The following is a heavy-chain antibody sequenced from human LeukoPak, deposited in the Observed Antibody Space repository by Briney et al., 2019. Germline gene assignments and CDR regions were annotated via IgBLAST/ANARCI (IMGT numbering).Heavy chain of an antibody. Sequence: GASVKVSCKVSGYTLTELSMHWVRQAPGKGLEWMGGFDPEDGETIYAQKFQGRVTMTEDTSTDTAYMELSSLRSEDTAVYYCAKDILGYCSSTSCPPGNFDYWGQGTLVTVSS. CDR1: GYTLTELS. CDR3: AKDILGYCSSTSCPPGNFDY. CDR2: FDPEDGET. D-gene: IGHD2-2*01. J-gene: IGHJ4*02. V-gene: IGHV1-24*01.